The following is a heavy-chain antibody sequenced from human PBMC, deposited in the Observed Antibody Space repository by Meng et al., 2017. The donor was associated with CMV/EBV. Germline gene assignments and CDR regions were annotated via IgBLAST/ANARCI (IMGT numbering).Heavy chain of an antibody. J-gene: IGHJ3*02. D-gene: IGHD5-24*01. CDR2: ISSSGSTI. Sequence: GESLKISCAASGFTFSSYEMNWVRQAPGKGLEWVSYISSSGSTIYYADSVKGRFTISRDNAKNSLYLQMNSLRDEDTAVYYCASRSPYGEMATVFDAFDIWGQGTMVTVSS. V-gene: IGHV3-48*03. CDR3: ASRSPYGEMATVFDAFDI. CDR1: GFTFSSYE.